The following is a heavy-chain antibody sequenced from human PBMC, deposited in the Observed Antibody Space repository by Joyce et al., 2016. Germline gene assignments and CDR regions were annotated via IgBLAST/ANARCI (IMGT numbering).Heavy chain of an antibody. Sequence: QAHLVQSGAEVKKPGASVKISCQTSGYSFDSYYLYWMRQAPGQGLAWMGKINPRGGSTDYAQKFQGRVTMTRDASTSTAYLELTSLTSEDTAVYYCARDGPFSSGFQNWFDPWGQGTLVIVS. CDR1: GYSFDSYY. D-gene: IGHD6-19*01. CDR3: ARDGPFSSGFQNWFDP. CDR2: INPRGGST. V-gene: IGHV1-46*02. J-gene: IGHJ5*02.